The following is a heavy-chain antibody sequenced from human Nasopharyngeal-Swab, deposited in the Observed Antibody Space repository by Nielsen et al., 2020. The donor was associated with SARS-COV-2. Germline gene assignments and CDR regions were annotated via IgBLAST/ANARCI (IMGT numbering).Heavy chain of an antibody. CDR2: IKSKTDGGTT. D-gene: IGHD2-2*01. CDR3: TTVRFHCSSTSCYRWFDP. Sequence: VRQAPGKGLVWVGRIKSKTDGGTTDYAAPVKGRFTISRDDSKNTLYLQMNSPKTEDTAVYYCTTVRFHCSSTSCYRWFDPWGQGTLVTVSS. V-gene: IGHV3-15*01. J-gene: IGHJ5*02.